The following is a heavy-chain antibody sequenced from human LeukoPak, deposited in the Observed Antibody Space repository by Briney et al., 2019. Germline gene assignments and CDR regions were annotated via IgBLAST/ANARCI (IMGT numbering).Heavy chain of an antibody. CDR3: ARGRVSSSSWFSTYYYYFYMDV. V-gene: IGHV4-34*01. CDR2: INHSGST. Sequence: SETLSLTCAVYGGSFSGYYWSWIRQPPGKGLEWIGEINHSGSTNYNPSLKSRVTISRDTSKNHFSLRLSSVTAADTAVYFCARGRVSSSSWFSTYYYYFYMDVWGKGTTVTVSS. CDR1: GGSFSGYY. J-gene: IGHJ6*03. D-gene: IGHD6-13*01.